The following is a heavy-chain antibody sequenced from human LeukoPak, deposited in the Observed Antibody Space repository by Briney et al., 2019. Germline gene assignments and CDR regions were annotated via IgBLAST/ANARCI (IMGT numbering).Heavy chain of an antibody. J-gene: IGHJ4*02. CDR1: GGSISSYY. CDR2: IYYSGST. D-gene: IGHD3-10*01. Sequence: PSETLSLTCTVSGGSISSYYWSWIRQPPGKGLEWIGYIYYSGSTNYNPSLKSRVTISVDTSKNQFSLKLSSVTAADTAVYYCARGDYGSGSYSLTYYFDYWGQGTLVTVSS. CDR3: ARGDYGSGSYSLTYYFDY. V-gene: IGHV4-59*01.